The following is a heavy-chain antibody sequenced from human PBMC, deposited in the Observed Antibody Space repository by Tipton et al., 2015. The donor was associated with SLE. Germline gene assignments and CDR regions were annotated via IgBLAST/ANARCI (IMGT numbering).Heavy chain of an antibody. D-gene: IGHD3-3*01. Sequence: SLRLSCAASGFTFRTYSMTWVRQVPGKGLEWVSAISGSGGSTYYADSVKGRFTISRDNSKNTLFLQMNSLRPEDTAIYYCAKERRPVFGVVIWDYLGQGTLVTVSS. CDR3: AKERRPVFGVVIWDY. V-gene: IGHV3-23*01. J-gene: IGHJ4*02. CDR1: GFTFRTYS. CDR2: ISGSGGST.